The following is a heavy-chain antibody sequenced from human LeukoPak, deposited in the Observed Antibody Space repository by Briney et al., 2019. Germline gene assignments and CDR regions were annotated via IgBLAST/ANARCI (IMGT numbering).Heavy chain of an antibody. CDR1: GISISSHH. D-gene: IGHD3-3*01. V-gene: IGHV4-59*11. CDR2: IYYSGST. J-gene: IGHJ3*02. CDR3: ARVHDYDFWSGYSAPRDAFDI. Sequence: SETLSLTCTVSGISISSHHWSWIRQSPEKGLEWIGYIYYSGSTNYNPSLKSRVTISVDTSKNQFSLKLSSVTAADTAVYYCARVHDYDFWSGYSAPRDAFDIWGQGTMVTVSS.